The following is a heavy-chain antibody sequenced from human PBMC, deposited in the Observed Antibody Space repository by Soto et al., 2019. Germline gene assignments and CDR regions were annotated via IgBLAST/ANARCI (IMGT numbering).Heavy chain of an antibody. J-gene: IGHJ6*02. Sequence: ASVKVSCKASGYTFTSYYMHWVRQAPGQGLEWMGIINPSGGSTSYAQKFQGRVTMTRDTSTSTVYMELSSLRAEDTAVYYCAPPPAYYYDSSGSKDYGMDVWGQGTTVTVSS. CDR2: INPSGGST. V-gene: IGHV1-46*01. CDR3: APPPAYYYDSSGSKDYGMDV. D-gene: IGHD3-22*01. CDR1: GYTFTSYY.